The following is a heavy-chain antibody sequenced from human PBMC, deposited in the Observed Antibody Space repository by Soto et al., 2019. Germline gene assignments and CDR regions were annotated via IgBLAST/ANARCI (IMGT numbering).Heavy chain of an antibody. Sequence: ASVKVSCKASGYSFTNNDVSWVRQATGQGLEWMGWMNPGSGDTGYAQKFQGRVTMTRDISIATAYMELSSLRSDDTAIYYCARMATFGSLNWFDPWGQGTLVTVAS. CDR2: MNPGSGDT. J-gene: IGHJ5*02. D-gene: IGHD3-16*01. V-gene: IGHV1-8*01. CDR1: GYSFTNND. CDR3: ARMATFGSLNWFDP.